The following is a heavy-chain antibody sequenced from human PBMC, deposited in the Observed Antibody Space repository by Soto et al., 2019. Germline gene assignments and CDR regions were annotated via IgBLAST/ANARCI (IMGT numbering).Heavy chain of an antibody. Sequence: ASVKVSCKASGYTFTSYGISWVRQAPGQGLEWMGWISAYNGNTNYAQKLQGRVTMTTDTSTSTAYMELRSLRSDDTAVYYCAREGNLGEHYYYYYGMDVWGQGTTVTVSS. CDR3: AREGNLGEHYYYYYGMDV. CDR2: ISAYNGNT. J-gene: IGHJ6*02. D-gene: IGHD3-10*01. V-gene: IGHV1-18*01. CDR1: GYTFTSYG.